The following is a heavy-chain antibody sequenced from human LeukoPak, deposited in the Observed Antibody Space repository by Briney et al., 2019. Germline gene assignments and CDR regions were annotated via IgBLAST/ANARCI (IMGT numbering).Heavy chain of an antibody. CDR1: GGSISSSSYY. V-gene: IGHV4-39*07. CDR2: IYYSGST. J-gene: IGHJ4*02. Sequence: SETLSLTCTVSGGSISSSSYYWGWIRQPPGKGVEWIGSIYYSGSTYYNPSLKSRVTISVDTSKNQFSLKLSSVTAADTAVYYCARLTYYYDSSGYYSLYYFDYWGQGTLVTVSS. D-gene: IGHD3-22*01. CDR3: ARLTYYYDSSGYYSLYYFDY.